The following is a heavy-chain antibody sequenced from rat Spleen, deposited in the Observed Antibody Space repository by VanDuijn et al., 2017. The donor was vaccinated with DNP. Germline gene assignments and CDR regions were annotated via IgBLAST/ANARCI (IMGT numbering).Heavy chain of an antibody. Sequence: EVQLQESGPGLLKPSQSLSLTCSVTGYSITTNYWGWIRMFPGNKMEWIGHISYSGITTYNPSLKSRISITRDTSKNQFFLQLNSVTTEDTATYYCARWGDYFDYWGQGVMVTVSS. J-gene: IGHJ2*01. CDR3: ARWGDYFDY. CDR1: GYSITTNY. CDR2: ISYSGIT. V-gene: IGHV3-1*01.